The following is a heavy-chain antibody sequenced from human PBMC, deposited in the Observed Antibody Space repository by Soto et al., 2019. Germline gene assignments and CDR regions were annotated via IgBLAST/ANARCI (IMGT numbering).Heavy chain of an antibody. CDR2: INPHSGGT. CDR1: GYTFAAYY. J-gene: IGHJ3*02. V-gene: IGHV1-2*02. CDR3: ARVWTENYYGSSGFDDAFDI. Sequence: GASVKVSCKASGYTFAAYYLHWVRQAPGQGLEWMGWINPHSGGTEYAQNLQGRVTLTRDTSINTAYMELSRLKSDDTAVYYCARVWTENYYGSSGFDDAFDIWGPGTMVTVSS. D-gene: IGHD3-22*01.